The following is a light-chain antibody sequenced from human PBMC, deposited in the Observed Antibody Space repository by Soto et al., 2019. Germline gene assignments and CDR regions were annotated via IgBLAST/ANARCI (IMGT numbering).Light chain of an antibody. CDR2: EVS. CDR1: SSDVGGYNY. Sequence: QSVLTQPASVSVSPGQSITISCTGTSSDVGGYNYVSWYQHHPGTAPKLLIYEVSYQPSGVSDRFSGSKSANTASLTISGIQAEDQADSYFSSYTSGSLRVFGTGTKVTV. V-gene: IGLV2-14*01. J-gene: IGLJ1*01. CDR3: SSYTSGSLRV.